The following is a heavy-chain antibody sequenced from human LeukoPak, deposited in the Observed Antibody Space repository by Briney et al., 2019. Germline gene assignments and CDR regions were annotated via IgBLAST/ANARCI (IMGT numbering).Heavy chain of an antibody. V-gene: IGHV1-69*05. Sequence: SVKVSCKASGGTFSSYAISWVRQAPGQGLEWMGGIIPIFGTANYAQKFQGRVTITTDESTSTAYMELSSLRSEDTAVYYCARVPDNTYYCYMDVWGKGTTVTVSS. CDR1: GGTFSSYA. CDR3: ARVPDNTYYCYMDV. D-gene: IGHD1-14*01. J-gene: IGHJ6*03. CDR2: IIPIFGTA.